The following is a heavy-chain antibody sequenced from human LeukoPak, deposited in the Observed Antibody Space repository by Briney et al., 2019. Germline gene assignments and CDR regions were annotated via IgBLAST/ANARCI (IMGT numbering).Heavy chain of an antibody. J-gene: IGHJ5*02. Sequence: GSLRLSCAASGFTFSYYGMHWVRQAPGKGLEWMAFIRYDGNDKFYAESVKGRFTISRDTSRNTLYLQMNSLRLEDTAIYYCVKDLMRDRWFGESWGQGTLVTVSS. CDR3: VKDLMRDRWFGES. CDR2: IRYDGNDK. CDR1: GFTFSYYG. V-gene: IGHV3-30*02. D-gene: IGHD3-10*01.